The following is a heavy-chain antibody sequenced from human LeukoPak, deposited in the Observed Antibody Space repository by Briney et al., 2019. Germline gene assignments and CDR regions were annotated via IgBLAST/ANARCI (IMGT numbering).Heavy chain of an antibody. D-gene: IGHD3-3*01. CDR3: ARVDPINYDFWSGYSYYFDY. J-gene: IGHJ4*02. CDR1: GYTFTTYY. Sequence: ASVTVSCKASGYTFTTYYMHWVRQTPGQGLEWMGWISAYNGNTNYAQKLQGRVTMTTDTSTSTAYMELRSLRSDDTAVYYCARVDPINYDFWSGYSYYFDYWGQGTLVTVSS. CDR2: ISAYNGNT. V-gene: IGHV1-18*04.